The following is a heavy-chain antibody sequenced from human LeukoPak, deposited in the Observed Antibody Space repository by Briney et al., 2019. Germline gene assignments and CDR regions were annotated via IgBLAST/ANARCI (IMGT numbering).Heavy chain of an antibody. V-gene: IGHV4-34*01. CDR1: GGSFSGYY. Sequence: PSETLSLTCAVYGGSFSGYYWSWIRQPPGKGLEWIGEINHSGSTNYNPSLKSRVTISVDTSKNQFSLKLSSVTAADTAVYYCARFWSGYYTGAFDIWGQGTMVTVSS. D-gene: IGHD3-3*01. J-gene: IGHJ3*02. CDR2: INHSGST. CDR3: ARFWSGYYTGAFDI.